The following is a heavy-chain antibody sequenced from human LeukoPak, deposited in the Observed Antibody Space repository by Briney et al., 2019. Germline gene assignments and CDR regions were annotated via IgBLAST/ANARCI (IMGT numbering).Heavy chain of an antibody. CDR3: AKELLRYSSGQLCDY. V-gene: IGHV3-23*01. Sequence: GGSLRLSCAASGFTFSSYAMSWVRQAPGKGLEWVSAISGSGGSTYYADSVKGRFTISRNNSKNTLYLQMNSLRAEDTAVYYCAKELLRYSSGQLCDYWGQGTLVTVSS. J-gene: IGHJ4*02. D-gene: IGHD6-19*01. CDR1: GFTFSSYA. CDR2: ISGSGGST.